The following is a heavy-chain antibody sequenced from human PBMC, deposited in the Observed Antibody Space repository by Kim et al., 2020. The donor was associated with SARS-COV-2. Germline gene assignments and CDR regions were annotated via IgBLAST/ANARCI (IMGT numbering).Heavy chain of an antibody. CDR2: ISYDGSNK. D-gene: IGHD3-22*01. CDR3: ARVSPAYYYDSYYYGMDV. J-gene: IGHJ6*02. Sequence: GGSLRHSCAASGFTFSSYAMHWVRQAPGKGLEWVAVISYDGSNKYYADSVKGRFTISRDNSKNTLYLQMNSLRAEDTAVYYCARVSPAYYYDSYYYGMDVWGQGTTVTVSS. V-gene: IGHV3-30*04. CDR1: GFTFSSYA.